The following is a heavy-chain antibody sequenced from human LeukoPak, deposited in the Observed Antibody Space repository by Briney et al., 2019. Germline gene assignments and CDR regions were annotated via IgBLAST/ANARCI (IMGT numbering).Heavy chain of an antibody. J-gene: IGHJ3*02. CDR3: ARDFSSGSI. CDR2: IRGDAGST. D-gene: IGHD6-25*01. CDR1: GFTFDAFG. V-gene: IGHV3-20*04. Sequence: GGSLRLSCAASGFTFDAFGMTWVRQAPGKGLEWVSAIRGDAGSTGYADSVKGRFTISRDNAKNSLYLQMNSLRVEDTAVYYCARDFSSGSIWGQGTMVTVSS.